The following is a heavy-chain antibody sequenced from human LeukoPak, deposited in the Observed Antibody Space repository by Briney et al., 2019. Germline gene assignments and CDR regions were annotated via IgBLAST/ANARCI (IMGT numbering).Heavy chain of an antibody. CDR3: ARVMYDSVGFDY. CDR1: GFTFSSYS. Sequence: SGGSLRLSCAASGFTFSSYSMNWVRQAPGKGLEWVSSISSSSSYIYYADSVKGRFTISRDNAKNSLYLQMNSLRAEDTAVYYCARVMYDSVGFDYWGQGTLVTVSS. V-gene: IGHV3-21*01. CDR2: ISSSSSYI. D-gene: IGHD3-9*01. J-gene: IGHJ4*02.